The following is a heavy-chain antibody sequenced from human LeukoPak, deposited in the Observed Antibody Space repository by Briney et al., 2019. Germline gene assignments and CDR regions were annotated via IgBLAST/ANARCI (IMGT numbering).Heavy chain of an antibody. Sequence: SQTLSLTCTVSGGSISSGGYYWGWIRQPPGKGLEWIGYIYHSGSTYYNPSLKSRVTISVDRSKNQFSLKLSSVTAADTAVYYCARESSSSSHAFDIWGQGTMVTVSS. J-gene: IGHJ3*02. CDR2: IYHSGST. CDR3: ARESSSSSHAFDI. V-gene: IGHV4-30-2*01. D-gene: IGHD6-6*01. CDR1: GGSISSGGYY.